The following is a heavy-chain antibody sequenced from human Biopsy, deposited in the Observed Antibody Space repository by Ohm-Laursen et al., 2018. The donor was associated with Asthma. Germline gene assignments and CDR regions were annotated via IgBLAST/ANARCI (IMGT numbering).Heavy chain of an antibody. J-gene: IGHJ4*02. CDR3: ARSFVLGIPDY. CDR2: INPNSGGT. Sequence: ASVKVSCKTSGYTFTGYYMHWVRQAPGQGLEWMGRINPNSGGTNYAQKFQGRVTMTRDTSISTAYMELSRLRSDDTAVYYCARSFVLGIPDYWGQGTLVTVSS. V-gene: IGHV1-2*06. D-gene: IGHD2-21*01. CDR1: GYTFTGYY.